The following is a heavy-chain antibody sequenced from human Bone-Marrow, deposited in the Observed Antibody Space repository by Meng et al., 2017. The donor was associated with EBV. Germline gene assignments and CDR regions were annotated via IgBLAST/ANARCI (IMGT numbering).Heavy chain of an antibody. V-gene: IGHV1-69*01. J-gene: IGHJ5*02. Sequence: QVECVQCGTEVKKPGFSVKVASNVSGGTCSSYAFRLVRKVPVQGIELMWDIITIFGTANYAQKFQGRVTITADESTSTAYMELSSLRSEDTAVYYCARDCSGSYNNWFDPWGQGTLVTVSS. CDR2: IITIFGTA. CDR1: GGTCSSYA. CDR3: ARDCSGSYNNWFDP. D-gene: IGHD1-26*01.